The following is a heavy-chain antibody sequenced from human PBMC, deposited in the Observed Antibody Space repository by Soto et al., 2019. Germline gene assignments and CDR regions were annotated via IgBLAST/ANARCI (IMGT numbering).Heavy chain of an antibody. V-gene: IGHV5-51*03. Sequence: EVQLVQSGAEVKKPGESLKISCKGSGYSFTSYWIGWVRQMPGKGLEWMGIIYPGDSDTRYSPSFQGQVTISADKSISTAYLQWSSLKASDTAMYYCARGPPHYDILTGYYSGEEDAFDIWGQGTMVTVSS. J-gene: IGHJ3*02. CDR1: GYSFTSYW. CDR3: ARGPPHYDILTGYYSGEEDAFDI. D-gene: IGHD3-9*01. CDR2: IYPGDSDT.